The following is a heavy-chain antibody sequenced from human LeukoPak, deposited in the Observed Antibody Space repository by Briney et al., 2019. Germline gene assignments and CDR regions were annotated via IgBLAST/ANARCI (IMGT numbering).Heavy chain of an antibody. Sequence: SETLSLTCAVYGGSFSGYFWNWIRQPPGKGLEWIGEINHSGSTNYNPSLKSRVTISVDTSKNQFSLKLSSVTAADTAVYYCASRLYIGSYVEDYWGQGTLVTVSS. CDR1: GGSFSGYF. CDR2: INHSGST. V-gene: IGHV4-34*01. D-gene: IGHD1-26*01. J-gene: IGHJ4*02. CDR3: ASRLYIGSYVEDY.